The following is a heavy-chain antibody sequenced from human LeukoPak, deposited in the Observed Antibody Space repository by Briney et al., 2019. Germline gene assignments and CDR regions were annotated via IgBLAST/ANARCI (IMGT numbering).Heavy chain of an antibody. CDR3: ARVAKYYYGSETYYFFEH. V-gene: IGHV3-7*01. Sequence: PGGSLRLSCTASGFIFSTSWMTWVRQAPGKGLEWVANINQDGSEKYFVDSVKGRFTISRDNAKNSLYLQMNSLRVEDTAVYYCARVAKYYYGSETYYFFEHWGQGTPVTASS. D-gene: IGHD3-10*01. J-gene: IGHJ4*02. CDR1: GFIFSTSW. CDR2: INQDGSEK.